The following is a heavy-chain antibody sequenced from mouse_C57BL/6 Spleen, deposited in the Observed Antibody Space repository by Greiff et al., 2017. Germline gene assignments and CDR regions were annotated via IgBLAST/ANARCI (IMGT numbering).Heavy chain of an antibody. D-gene: IGHD2-3*01. CDR3: ARVGGYYYFDY. CDR1: GYTFTSYW. Sequence: VQLQQPGAELVKPGASVKLSCKASGYTFTSYWMHWVKQRPGQGLEWIGMIHPNSGSTNYNEKFKSKATLTVDKSSSTAYMQLSSLTSEDSAVYYCARVGGYYYFDYWGQGTTLTVSS. V-gene: IGHV1-64*01. CDR2: IHPNSGST. J-gene: IGHJ2*01.